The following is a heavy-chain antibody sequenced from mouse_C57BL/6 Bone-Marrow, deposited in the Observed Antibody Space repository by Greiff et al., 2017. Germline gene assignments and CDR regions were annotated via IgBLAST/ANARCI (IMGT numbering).Heavy chain of an antibody. D-gene: IGHD1-1*01. CDR2: IWSGGST. Sequence: QVQLQHSGPGLVQPSQSLSITCTVSGFSLTSYGVHWVRQSPGKGLEWLGVIWSGGSTDYNAAFISRLSISKDNSKSQVFFKMNSLQADDTAIYYCARNPGATVVATRAMDYWGQGTSVTVSS. J-gene: IGHJ4*01. CDR3: ARNPGATVVATRAMDY. V-gene: IGHV2-2*01. CDR1: GFSLTSYG.